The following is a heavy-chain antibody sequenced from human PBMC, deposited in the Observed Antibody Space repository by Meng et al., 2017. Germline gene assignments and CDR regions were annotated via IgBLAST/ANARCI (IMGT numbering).Heavy chain of an antibody. CDR1: GLRFTDAW. D-gene: IGHD6-13*01. CDR3: ATGAAAADH. V-gene: IGHV3-15*04. J-gene: IGHJ4*02. CDR2: IERKSDGGTI. Sequence: GQLVECGVGLVKPWGSLRLSCVASGLRFTDAWMSWVRQAPGKGLEWVGRIERKSDGGTIYYAAPVKGRFTISRDDSKNTLYLQMDSLINEDTAVYFCATGAAAADHWGQGTLVTVSS.